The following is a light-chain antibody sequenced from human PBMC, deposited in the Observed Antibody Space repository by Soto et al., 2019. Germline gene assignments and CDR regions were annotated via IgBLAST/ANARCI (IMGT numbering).Light chain of an antibody. J-gene: IGLJ1*01. CDR1: SSNIGAGYD. CDR3: HSYDNSLSGHV. CDR2: GNS. Sequence: QSALTQPPSVSGAPGQRVTISCTGSSSNIGAGYDVHWYQQLPGTAPNLLIYGNSNRPSGVPDRFSGSKSNTSAFLAIAGPQAEDEADYYCHSYDNSLSGHVFGTATKVTVL. V-gene: IGLV1-40*01.